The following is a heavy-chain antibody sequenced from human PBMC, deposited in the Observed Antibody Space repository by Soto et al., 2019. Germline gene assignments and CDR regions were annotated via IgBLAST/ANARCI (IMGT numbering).Heavy chain of an antibody. J-gene: IGHJ2*01. V-gene: IGHV3-30-3*01. D-gene: IGHD3-22*01. CDR2: ISYDGSNK. CDR3: ARDTVRADSPQFYWYFDL. CDR1: GFTFSSYA. Sequence: QVQLVESGGGVVQPGRSLRLSCAASGFTFSSYAMHWVRQAPGKGLEWVAVISYDGSNKYYADSVKGRFTISRDNSKKTLHLQMNSLRAEDTAVYYCARDTVRADSPQFYWYFDLWGRGTLVTVSS.